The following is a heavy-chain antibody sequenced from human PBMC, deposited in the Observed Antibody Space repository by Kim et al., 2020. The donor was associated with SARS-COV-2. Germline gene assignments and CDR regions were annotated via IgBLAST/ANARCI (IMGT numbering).Heavy chain of an antibody. Sequence: GGSLRLSCAASGFTFSSYAMSWVRQAPGKGLEWVSAISGSGGSTYYADPVKGRFTISSDNPNNTLDMQMNSLKTEDTAVYYWSILVRGPPLWGQGTMVTVSS. CDR1: GFTFSSYA. CDR3: SILVRGPPL. V-gene: IGHV3-23*01. D-gene: IGHD3-10*01. CDR2: ISGSGGST. J-gene: IGHJ3*01.